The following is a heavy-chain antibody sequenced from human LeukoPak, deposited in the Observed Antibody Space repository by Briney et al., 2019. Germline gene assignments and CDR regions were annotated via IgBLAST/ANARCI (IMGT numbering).Heavy chain of an antibody. J-gene: IGHJ4*02. CDR1: GFTFSSYA. D-gene: IGHD6-13*01. CDR2: ISGSGGST. CDR3: AKKSIMGDSSTWYYFDY. Sequence: HPGGSPRLSCAASGFTFSSYAMSWVRQAPGKGLEWVSGISGSGGSTYYADSVKGRFTISRDNSKNTLYLQMNSLRAEDTAVYYCAKKSIMGDSSTWYYFDYWGQGTLVTVSS. V-gene: IGHV3-23*01.